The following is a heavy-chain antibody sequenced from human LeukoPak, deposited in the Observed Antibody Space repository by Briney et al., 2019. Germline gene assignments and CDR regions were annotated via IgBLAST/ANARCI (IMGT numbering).Heavy chain of an antibody. CDR3: ARDVSGYDYGSYYYYGMDV. CDR2: ISAYNGNT. J-gene: IGHJ6*02. CDR1: GYTFTSYG. Sequence: ASVKVSCKASGYTFTSYGISWVRQAPGQGLEWMGWISAYNGNTNYAQKLQGRVTMTTDTSTSTAYMELRSLRSDDTAVYYCARDVSGYDYGSYYYYGMDVWGQGTTVTVSS. D-gene: IGHD5-12*01. V-gene: IGHV1-18*01.